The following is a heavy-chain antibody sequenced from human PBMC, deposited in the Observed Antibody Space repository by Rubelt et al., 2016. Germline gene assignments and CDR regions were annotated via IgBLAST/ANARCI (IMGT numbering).Heavy chain of an antibody. D-gene: IGHD6-6*01. CDR3: ATFRGIAARPTPGY. J-gene: IGHJ4*02. CDR1: GVSFSGYY. Sequence: QVQLQQWGAGLLKPSETLSLTCAVYGVSFSGYYWSWIRQPPWKGLDWLGEINSSGSTNSNPSLKGRVTISGDTCKNQCSLRRSSGTAADTAVYYCATFRGIAARPTPGYWGQGTLVTVSS. V-gene: IGHV4-34*01. CDR2: INSSGST.